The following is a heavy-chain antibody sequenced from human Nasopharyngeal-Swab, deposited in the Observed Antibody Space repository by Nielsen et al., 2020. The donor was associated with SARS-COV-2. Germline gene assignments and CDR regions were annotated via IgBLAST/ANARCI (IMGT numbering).Heavy chain of an antibody. CDR3: AKYGAFGVRSYYGLDV. J-gene: IGHJ6*02. D-gene: IGHD4-17*01. V-gene: IGHV3-33*06. Sequence: GESLKISCAASGFTFKNFGMHWIRQGPGKGLEWLANIWYDGSNKYYADSVKGRFTISRDNSKNTVYLQMNGLRVEDTAVYYCAKYGAFGVRSYYGLDVWGQGTTVTVSS. CDR1: GFTFKNFG. CDR2: IWYDGSNK.